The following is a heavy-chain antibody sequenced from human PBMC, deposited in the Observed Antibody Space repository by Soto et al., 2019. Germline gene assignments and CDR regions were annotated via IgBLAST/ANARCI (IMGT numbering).Heavy chain of an antibody. CDR3: AAFLQWDPLVFDP. D-gene: IGHD1-26*01. Sequence: ASVKVSCKASGYTFISYAMHWVRQAPGQRLGWMGWINAGNGNTNYAQKFQERVTITRDMSTSTAYMELSSLRSEDTAVYYCAAFLQWDPLVFDPWGQGTLVTVSS. CDR1: GYTFISYA. CDR2: INAGNGNT. V-gene: IGHV1-3*01. J-gene: IGHJ5*02.